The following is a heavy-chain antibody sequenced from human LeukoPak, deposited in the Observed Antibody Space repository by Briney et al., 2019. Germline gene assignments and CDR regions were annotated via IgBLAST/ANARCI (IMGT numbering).Heavy chain of an antibody. CDR2: IIPIFGTA. Sequence: GASVKVSCKASGGTFSSYAISWVRQAPGQGLEWLGGIIPIFGTANYAQKFQGRVTMTEDTSTDTAYMELSSLRSEDTAVYYCATLVAVAGWDFQHWGQGTLVTVSS. V-gene: IGHV1-69*06. D-gene: IGHD6-19*01. CDR1: GGTFSSYA. CDR3: ATLVAVAGWDFQH. J-gene: IGHJ1*01.